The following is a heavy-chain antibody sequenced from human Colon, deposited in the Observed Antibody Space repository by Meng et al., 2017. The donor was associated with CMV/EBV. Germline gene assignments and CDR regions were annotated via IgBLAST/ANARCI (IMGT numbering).Heavy chain of an antibody. D-gene: IGHD3-9*01. CDR2: ISSSATTI. J-gene: IGHJ5*02. V-gene: IGHV3-48*03. Sequence: GGSLRLSCVGSGFSFSTYEMNWVRQAPGQGLEWVSYISSSATTISYAHSVKGRFTISRDNAKNSLYLQLNSLRAEDTAVYYCARDLGILTGYHWFDRWGQGTLVTVSS. CDR3: ARDLGILTGYHWFDR. CDR1: GFSFSTYE.